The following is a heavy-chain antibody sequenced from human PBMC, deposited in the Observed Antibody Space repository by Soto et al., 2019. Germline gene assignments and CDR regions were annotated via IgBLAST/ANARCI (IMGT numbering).Heavy chain of an antibody. Sequence: PSETLSLTCTVSGGSISSSSYYWGWIRQPPGKGLEWIGSIYYSGSTYYNPSLKSRVTISVDTSKNQFSLKLSSVTAADTAVYYCARHPLLWKIPYYFDYWGQGTLVTVSS. CDR2: IYYSGST. J-gene: IGHJ4*02. D-gene: IGHD3-10*01. CDR3: ARHPLLWKIPYYFDY. CDR1: GGSISSSSYY. V-gene: IGHV4-39*01.